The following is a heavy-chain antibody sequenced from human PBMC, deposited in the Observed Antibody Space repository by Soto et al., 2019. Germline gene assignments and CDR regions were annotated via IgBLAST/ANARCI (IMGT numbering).Heavy chain of an antibody. CDR3: ARDRSVPPGFDP. V-gene: IGHV4-31*02. Sequence: LCGGSISSGGYYWSWIRQHPGKGLEWIGYIYYSGSTYYNPSLKSRVTISVDTSKNQFSLKLSSVTAADAAVYYCARDRSVPPGFDPWGQGTLVTVSS. J-gene: IGHJ5*02. CDR1: GGSISSGGYY. CDR2: IYYSGST. D-gene: IGHD2-2*01.